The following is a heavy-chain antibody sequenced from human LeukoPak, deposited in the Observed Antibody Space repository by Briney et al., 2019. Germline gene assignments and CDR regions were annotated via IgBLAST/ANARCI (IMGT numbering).Heavy chain of an antibody. V-gene: IGHV5-51*01. CDR1: GYSFTSYW. J-gene: IGHJ3*02. Sequence: GESLKISCKGSGYSFTSYWIGCVRQMPGKGLEGMGIIYPGDSDTSYSPSFQGQVTISGDKSISTAYLPWSSLKGSDTDIYYCARSLGDHIASAFCIWGQGTKVAVSS. CDR3: ARSLGDHIASAFCI. CDR2: IYPGDSDT. D-gene: IGHD2-21*01.